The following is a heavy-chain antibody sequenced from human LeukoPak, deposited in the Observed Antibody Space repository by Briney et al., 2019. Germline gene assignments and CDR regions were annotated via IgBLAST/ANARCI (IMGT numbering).Heavy chain of an antibody. V-gene: IGHV4-30-4*01. D-gene: IGHD2-2*02. J-gene: IGHJ4*02. Sequence: PSETLSLTCTVSGGSISSGDYYWSWIRQPPGKGLEWIGYIYDSGSTHYNPSLKSRVVISIDRSKNQSSLNLSSVTAADTAVYYCARGPPTPYCSSTSCYSDYWGQGTLVTVSS. CDR3: ARGPPTPYCSSTSCYSDY. CDR1: GGSISSGDYY. CDR2: IYDSGST.